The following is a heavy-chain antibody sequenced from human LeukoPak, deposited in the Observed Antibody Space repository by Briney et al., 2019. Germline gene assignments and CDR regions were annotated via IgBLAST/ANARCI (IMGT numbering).Heavy chain of an antibody. CDR1: GYSISNGYY. J-gene: IGHJ5*02. D-gene: IGHD6-13*01. V-gene: IGHV4-38-2*02. Sequence: SETLSLTCTVSGYSISNGYYWGWIRQPPGKGLEWVGSIYNSGSTYYNPSLKSRVTISVDTSKNQFSLKLSSVTAADTALYYCARAYSSSWYWNWFDPWGQGTLVTVSS. CDR2: IYNSGST. CDR3: ARAYSSSWYWNWFDP.